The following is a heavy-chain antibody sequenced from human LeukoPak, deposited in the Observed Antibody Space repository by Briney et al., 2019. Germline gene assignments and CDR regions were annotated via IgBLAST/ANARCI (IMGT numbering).Heavy chain of an antibody. Sequence: SETLSLTCTVSGGSISSSSYYWGWVRQPPGKGLEWIGSIYYSGSTYYNPSLKSRVTISVDTSKNQFSLKLSSVTAADTAVYYCARHFLRFGDFHLVNWFDPWGQGTVVTVSS. CDR1: GGSISSSSYY. V-gene: IGHV4-39*01. CDR2: IYYSGST. J-gene: IGHJ5*02. D-gene: IGHD3-10*01. CDR3: ARHFLRFGDFHLVNWFDP.